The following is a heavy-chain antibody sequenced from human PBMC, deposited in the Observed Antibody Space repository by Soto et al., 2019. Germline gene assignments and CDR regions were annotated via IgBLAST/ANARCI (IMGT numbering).Heavy chain of an antibody. V-gene: IGHV3-48*02. J-gene: IGHJ4*02. CDR2: ISYSGETK. CDR1: GFTFTKYS. D-gene: IGHD2-15*01. CDR3: VRGVVVVVGSTAENFDH. Sequence: GSLRLSCVTSGFTFTKYSMNWVRQAPGKGLEWVSYISYSGETKYYADSLKGRYAISRDDAKNSVYLQMNSLRDEDTAFYYCVRGVVVVVGSTAENFDHWGQGTLVTVSS.